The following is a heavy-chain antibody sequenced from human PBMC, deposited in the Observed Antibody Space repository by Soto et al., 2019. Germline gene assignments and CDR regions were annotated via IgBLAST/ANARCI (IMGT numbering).Heavy chain of an antibody. Sequence: GGSLRLSCAASGFTFSSYSMNWVRQAPGKGLEWVSSISSISSYIYYADSVKGRFTISRDNAKNSLYLQMNSLRAEDTAVYYCAGLRISPYYDFWSGYSPLDYWGQGTLVTVSS. V-gene: IGHV3-21*01. D-gene: IGHD3-3*01. CDR1: GFTFSSYS. CDR3: AGLRISPYYDFWSGYSPLDY. J-gene: IGHJ4*02. CDR2: ISSISSYI.